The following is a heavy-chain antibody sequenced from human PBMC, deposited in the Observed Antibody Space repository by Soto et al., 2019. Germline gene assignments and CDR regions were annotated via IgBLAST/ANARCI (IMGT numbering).Heavy chain of an antibody. CDR2: INHSGST. V-gene: IGHV4-34*01. D-gene: IGHD6-6*01. CDR3: ASSSSIAARPGVY. CDR1: GGSFSGYY. J-gene: IGHJ4*02. Sequence: PSETLSLTCAVYGGSFSGYYWSWIRQPPGKGLEWIGEINHSGSTNYNPSLKSRVTISVDTSKNQFSLKLSSVTAADTPVYYCASSSSIAARPGVYWGQGTLVTVSS.